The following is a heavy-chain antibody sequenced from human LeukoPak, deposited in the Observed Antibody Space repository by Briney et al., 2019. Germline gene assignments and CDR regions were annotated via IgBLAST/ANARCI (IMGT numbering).Heavy chain of an antibody. J-gene: IGHJ4*02. Sequence: KPSETLSLTCAVSGGSFSGYYWTWIRQPPGKGLEWIGEINHSGSTNYNPSLKSRVTISVDTSKNQFSLKLSSVTAADTAVYYCARAPLGIVGATTFDYWGQGTLVTVSS. CDR2: INHSGST. D-gene: IGHD1-26*01. CDR3: ARAPLGIVGATTFDY. V-gene: IGHV4-34*01. CDR1: GGSFSGYY.